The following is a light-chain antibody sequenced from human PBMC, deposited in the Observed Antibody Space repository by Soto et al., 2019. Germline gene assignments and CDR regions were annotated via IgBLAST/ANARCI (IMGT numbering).Light chain of an antibody. V-gene: IGKV1-5*03. CDR1: QSISSW. CDR3: QQYNSYSVT. J-gene: IGKJ4*01. CDR2: KAS. Sequence: DIQMTQSPSTLSASVGDRVTITCRASQSISSWLAWYQQKPGKAPKLLIYKASSLESGVPSRFSGSGSGTEFTLTISSLQPDDFATYDCQQYNSYSVTFGGGTKVEIK.